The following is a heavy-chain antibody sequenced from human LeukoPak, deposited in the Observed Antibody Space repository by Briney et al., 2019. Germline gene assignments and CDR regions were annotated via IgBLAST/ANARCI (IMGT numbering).Heavy chain of an antibody. Sequence: GGSLRLSCAASGFIVSSNYMSWVRQAPGKGLEWVSVINYSGRDTFYADSVKGRFTISRDNSKNTLYLEMNSLRVEDTAIYYCAKAPAGIRRPLEYWGQGSLVTVSS. D-gene: IGHD2-2*02. J-gene: IGHJ4*02. CDR1: GFIVSSNY. V-gene: IGHV3-53*01. CDR3: AKAPAGIRRPLEY. CDR2: INYSGRDT.